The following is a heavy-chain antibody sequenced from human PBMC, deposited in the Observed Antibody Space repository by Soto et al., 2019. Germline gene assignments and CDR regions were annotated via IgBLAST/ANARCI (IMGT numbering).Heavy chain of an antibody. V-gene: IGHV1-18*01. CDR3: ARMGDVPYYYYGMDV. CDR2: INGYNGNT. CDR1: GYTFTRSG. Sequence: QVQLVQSGAEVKKPGASVKVSCKASGYTFTRSGISWVRQAPGQGLEWMGWINGYNGNTNYAQKFQGRITMTTDTPTSTAYMELRSLRSHETAVYYCARMGDVPYYYYGMDVWGQGTTVIVSS. J-gene: IGHJ6*02. D-gene: IGHD3-16*01.